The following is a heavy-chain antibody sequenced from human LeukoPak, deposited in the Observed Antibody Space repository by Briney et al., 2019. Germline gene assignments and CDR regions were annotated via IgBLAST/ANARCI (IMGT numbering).Heavy chain of an antibody. CDR3: ARKSTDGYNEGLDY. V-gene: IGHV4-59*01. J-gene: IGHJ4*02. CDR1: GGSISSYY. CDR2: IYYGGST. Sequence: SETLSLTCTVSGGSISSYYWSWIRQPPGKGLEWIGYIYYGGSTNYNPSLKSRVTISVDTSKNQFSLKLSSVTAADTAVYYCARKSTDGYNEGLDYWGQGTLVTVSS. D-gene: IGHD5-24*01.